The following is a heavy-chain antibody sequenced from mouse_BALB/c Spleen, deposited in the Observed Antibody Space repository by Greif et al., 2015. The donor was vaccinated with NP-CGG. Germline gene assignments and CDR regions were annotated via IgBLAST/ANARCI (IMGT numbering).Heavy chain of an antibody. V-gene: IGHV14-1*02. CDR1: GFNIKDYY. CDR3: AYGNYFDY. Sequence: VQLKQSGAELVRPGALVKLSCKASGFNIKDYYMHWVKQRPEQGLEWIGWIDPENGNTIYDPKFQGKASITADTSSNTAYLQLSSLTSEDTAVYYCAYGNYFDYRGQGTTLTVSS. J-gene: IGHJ2*01. CDR2: IDPENGNT. D-gene: IGHD2-1*01.